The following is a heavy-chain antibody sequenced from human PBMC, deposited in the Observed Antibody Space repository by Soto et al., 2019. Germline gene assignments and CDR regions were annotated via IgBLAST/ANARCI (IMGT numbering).Heavy chain of an antibody. V-gene: IGHV4-31*03. CDR3: ARRVRYCSSTSCYSPYYYYYMDV. CDR1: GGSISSGTSY. D-gene: IGHD2-2*01. CDR2: IFYSGSF. J-gene: IGHJ6*03. Sequence: PSETLSLTCTVSGGSISSGTSYWSWIRQRPGKGLEWIGYIFYSGSFYYTPSLRGRVMILADTSKNQFTLKLSSVTAADTAVYYCARRVRYCSSTSCYSPYYYYYMDVWGKGTTVTVSS.